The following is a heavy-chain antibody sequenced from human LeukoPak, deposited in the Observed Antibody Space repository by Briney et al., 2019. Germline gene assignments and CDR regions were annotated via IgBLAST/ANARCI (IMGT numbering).Heavy chain of an antibody. CDR3: ARLTSSWSFDY. V-gene: IGHV5-51*01. CDR1: GYSFTNYW. D-gene: IGHD6-13*01. CDR2: ISPDGSDT. J-gene: IGHJ4*02. Sequence: GESLKISCKGSGYSFTNYWIGWVRQMPGKGLEWMGIISPDGSDTRYSPSFQGQVTISADKSITTAYLQWSSLKASDPAMYYFARLTSSWSFDYWGQGTLVTVSS.